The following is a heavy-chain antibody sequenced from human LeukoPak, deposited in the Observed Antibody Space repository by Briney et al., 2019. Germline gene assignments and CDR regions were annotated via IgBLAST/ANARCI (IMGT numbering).Heavy chain of an antibody. CDR2: ISSRSRPI. Sequence: PGGSLRLACAVSGLNFNEYSVNWVRQAPGKGLEWVSYISSRSRPIYYADSVKGRFTISRDNAANSVYLEMNNLRAEDTAVYYCASQSGDYDDVWGSYRYYFDNWGQGTLVIVSS. J-gene: IGHJ4*02. D-gene: IGHD3-16*02. V-gene: IGHV3-48*01. CDR3: ASQSGDYDDVWGSYRYYFDN. CDR1: GLNFNEYS.